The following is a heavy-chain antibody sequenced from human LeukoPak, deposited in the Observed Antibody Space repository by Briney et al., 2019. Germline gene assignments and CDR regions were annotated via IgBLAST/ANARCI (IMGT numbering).Heavy chain of an antibody. CDR1: GFTFSSYA. V-gene: IGHV3-23*01. CDR3: ARDRMGIDY. Sequence: GGSLRLSCAASGFTFSSYAMSWVRQAPGKGLEWVSAISGSGGSIYYADSVKGRFTVSRDNAKNSLYLQMNSLRAEDTAVYYCARDRMGIDYWGQGTLVTVSS. CDR2: ISGSGGSI. J-gene: IGHJ4*02. D-gene: IGHD1-26*01.